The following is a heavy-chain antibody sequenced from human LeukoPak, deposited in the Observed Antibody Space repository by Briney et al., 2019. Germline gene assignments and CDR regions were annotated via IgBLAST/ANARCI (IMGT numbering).Heavy chain of an antibody. Sequence: SVKVSCKASGGTFSSYAISWGRQAPGQGLEWMGGIIPIFGTANYAQKFQGRVTITADESTSTPYMELGSLRSEDTAVYYCARSSAAAVDYFDYWGQGTLVTVSS. D-gene: IGHD6-13*01. CDR3: ARSSAAAVDYFDY. CDR2: IIPIFGTA. V-gene: IGHV1-69*13. J-gene: IGHJ4*02. CDR1: GGTFSSYA.